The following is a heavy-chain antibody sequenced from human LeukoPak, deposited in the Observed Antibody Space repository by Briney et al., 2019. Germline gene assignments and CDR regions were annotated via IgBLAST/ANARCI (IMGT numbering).Heavy chain of an antibody. Sequence: GGSLRLSCAASGFTFDDYAMSWVRQTPGKGLEWVSSITSSSSYIYYADSVKGRFTISRDNAKNSLYLQLNSLRAEDTAVYYCVRLYDDYTNGHFDSWGQGTLVTVSS. V-gene: IGHV3-21*01. CDR1: GFTFDDYA. CDR2: ITSSSSYI. CDR3: VRLYDDYTNGHFDS. D-gene: IGHD4-11*01. J-gene: IGHJ4*02.